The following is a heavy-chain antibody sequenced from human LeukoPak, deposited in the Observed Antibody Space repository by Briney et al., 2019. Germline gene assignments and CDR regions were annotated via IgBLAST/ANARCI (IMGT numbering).Heavy chain of an antibody. CDR3: ARRYWDFDY. CDR2: IYTSGST. V-gene: IGHV4-61*02. D-gene: IGHD2-15*01. J-gene: IGHJ4*01. CDR1: GDSISSATYY. Sequence: SETLSLTCTVSGDSISSATYYWSWIRQPAGKGLEWIGRIYTSGSTNYNPSLKSRVTISVDTSKNQFSLNLSSVTTADTAVYYCARRYWDFDYWGHGTLVTVSS.